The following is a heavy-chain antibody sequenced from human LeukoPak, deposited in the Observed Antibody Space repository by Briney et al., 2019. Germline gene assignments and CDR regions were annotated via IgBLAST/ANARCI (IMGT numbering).Heavy chain of an antibody. CDR2: ISNNGGST. CDR1: GFIFGSYA. Sequence: GGSLRLSCAASGFIFGSYAMHWVRQAPGKGLEYVSAISNNGGSTYYANSVKGRFTISGDNSENTLYLQLGSLRAEDMAVYYCARPLSGTYWYYFDYWGQGTLVTVSS. CDR3: ARPLSGTYWYYFDY. D-gene: IGHD1-26*01. V-gene: IGHV3-64*01. J-gene: IGHJ4*02.